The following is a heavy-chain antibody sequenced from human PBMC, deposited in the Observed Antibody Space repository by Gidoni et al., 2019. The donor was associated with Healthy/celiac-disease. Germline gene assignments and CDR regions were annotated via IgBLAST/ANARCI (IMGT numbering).Heavy chain of an antibody. CDR1: GFTFSSYG. CDR2: IWYDGSNK. CDR3: AREERGLYCSSTSCYTGWFDP. J-gene: IGHJ5*02. D-gene: IGHD2-2*02. Sequence: QVQLVESGGGVVQPGRSLRLSCAASGFTFSSYGMHWVRQAPGKGLEWVAVIWYDGSNKYYADSVKGRFTISRDNSKNTLYLQMNSLRAEDTAVYYCAREERGLYCSSTSCYTGWFDPWGQGTLVTVSS. V-gene: IGHV3-33*01.